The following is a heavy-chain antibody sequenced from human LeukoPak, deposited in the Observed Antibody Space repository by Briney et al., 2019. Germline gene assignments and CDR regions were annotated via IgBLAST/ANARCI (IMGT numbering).Heavy chain of an antibody. CDR2: IKSKTDGGTT. J-gene: IGHJ6*02. Sequence: GGSLRLSCAASGFTFSNAWMNWVRQAPGKGLEWVGRIKSKTDGGTTDYAAPVKGRFTISRDDSKNTLYLQMNSLKTEDTAVYYCTTAHMTTVTPDYYYYGMDVWGQGTTVTVTS. CDR1: GFTFSNAW. CDR3: TTAHMTTVTPDYYYYGMDV. V-gene: IGHV3-15*07. D-gene: IGHD4-17*01.